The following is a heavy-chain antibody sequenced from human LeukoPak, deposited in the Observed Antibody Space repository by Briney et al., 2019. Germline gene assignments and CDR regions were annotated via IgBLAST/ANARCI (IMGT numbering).Heavy chain of an antibody. CDR1: GYSIGSRNYY. J-gene: IGHJ4*02. CDR3: ARHSSDYGSGSYSEPFDV. Sequence: SETLSLTCTVSGYSIGSRNYYWGWIRQPPGKGLEWIGTIHYTGATYYNPSLKGRLTMFVDRSKNQFSLKMRSLTAADAALYFCARHSSDYGSGSYSEPFDVWGQGSLVVVSS. D-gene: IGHD3-10*01. V-gene: IGHV4-39*01. CDR2: IHYTGAT.